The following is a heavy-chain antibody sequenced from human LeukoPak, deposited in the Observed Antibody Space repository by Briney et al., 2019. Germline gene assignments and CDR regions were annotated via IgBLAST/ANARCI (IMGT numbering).Heavy chain of an antibody. CDR2: INPNSGGT. V-gene: IGHV1-2*02. CDR1: GYSFTDYY. D-gene: IGHD2-2*01. Sequence: ASVKVSCKTSGYSFTDYYIHWVRQASGQGLEWMGWINPNSGGTNYAQKFQGRVTMTRDTSIRTTYMDLSRLISDDTAVYYCARGVPVGLNYFDYWGQGTLVTVSS. CDR3: ARGVPVGLNYFDY. J-gene: IGHJ4*02.